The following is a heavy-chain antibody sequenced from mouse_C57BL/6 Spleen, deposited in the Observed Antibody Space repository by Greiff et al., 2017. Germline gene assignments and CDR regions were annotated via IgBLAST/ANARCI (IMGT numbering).Heavy chain of an antibody. D-gene: IGHD2-1*01. Sequence: QVQLQQPGAELVKPGASVKLSCKASGYTFTSYWMQWVKQRPGQGLEWIGEIDPSDSYTNYNQKFKGKATLTVDTSSSTAYMQLSSLTSEDSAVYYCARRGNYRYFDVWGTGTTVTVSS. CDR2: IDPSDSYT. J-gene: IGHJ1*03. CDR3: ARRGNYRYFDV. CDR1: GYTFTSYW. V-gene: IGHV1-50*01.